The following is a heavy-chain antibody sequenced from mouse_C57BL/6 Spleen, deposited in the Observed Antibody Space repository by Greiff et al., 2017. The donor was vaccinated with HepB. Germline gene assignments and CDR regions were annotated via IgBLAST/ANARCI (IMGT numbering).Heavy chain of an antibody. V-gene: IGHV1-54*01. CDR2: INPGSGGT. CDR3: AGEDYGYHYAMDD. Sequence: QVQLQQSGAELVRPGTSVKVSCKASGYAFTNYLIEWVKQRPGQGLEWIGVINPGSGGTNYNEKFKGKATLTADKSSSTAYMQRSSLTSEESAVCFCAGEDYGYHYAMDDWGQGTTVTVSS. J-gene: IGHJ4*01. CDR1: GYAFTNYL. D-gene: IGHD2-2*01.